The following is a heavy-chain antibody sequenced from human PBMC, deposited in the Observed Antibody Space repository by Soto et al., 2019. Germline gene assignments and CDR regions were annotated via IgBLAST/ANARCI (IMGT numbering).Heavy chain of an antibody. Sequence: SSETLSLTCTVSGGSISSSSYYWGWIRQPPGKGLEWIGSIYYSGSTYYNPSLKSRVTISVDTSKNQFSLKLSSVTAADTAVYYCARQYYDFWSGYSKAPNWFDPWGQGTLVTVSS. CDR1: GGSISSSSYY. CDR2: IYYSGST. V-gene: IGHV4-39*01. CDR3: ARQYYDFWSGYSKAPNWFDP. J-gene: IGHJ5*02. D-gene: IGHD3-3*01.